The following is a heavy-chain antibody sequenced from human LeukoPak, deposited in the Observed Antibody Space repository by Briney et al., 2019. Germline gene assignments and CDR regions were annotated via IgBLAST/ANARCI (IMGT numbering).Heavy chain of an antibody. J-gene: IGHJ6*03. D-gene: IGHD6-19*01. CDR2: IYPNSGGT. Sequence: ASVKVSCKASRYTFTGYYMHWVRQAPGQGLEWMGWIYPNSGGTNYAQKFQGRVTMTRDTSISTAYMKLNRLRSDDTAVYYCARSEQFPYYMDVWGKGTTVTVSS. CDR3: ARSEQFPYYMDV. CDR1: RYTFTGYY. V-gene: IGHV1-2*02.